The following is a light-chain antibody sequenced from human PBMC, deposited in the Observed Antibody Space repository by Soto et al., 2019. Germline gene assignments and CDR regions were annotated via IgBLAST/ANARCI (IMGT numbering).Light chain of an antibody. Sequence: EIVMTQSPATLSVSQGERATLSCRASQSVTSNLAWYQQKPGQAPSLLIYGASTRATGIPARFSGSGSGTGFTLTISSLQSEDFAVYYCQQYNNWPPLTFGGGTKVDIK. CDR2: GAS. V-gene: IGKV3-15*01. CDR1: QSVTSN. J-gene: IGKJ4*01. CDR3: QQYNNWPPLT.